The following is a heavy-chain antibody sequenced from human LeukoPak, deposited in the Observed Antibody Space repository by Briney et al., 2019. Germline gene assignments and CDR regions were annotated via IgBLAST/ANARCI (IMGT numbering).Heavy chain of an antibody. CDR1: GGSISSYY. CDR2: IYYSGST. CDR3: ARVSRQVFDY. Sequence: PSETLSLTCTVSGGSISSYYWSWIRQPPGKGPEWIGYIYYSGSTNYNPSLKSRVTISVDTSKNQFSLKLSSVTAADTAVYYCARVSRQVFDYWGQGTLVTVSS. V-gene: IGHV4-59*01. J-gene: IGHJ4*02.